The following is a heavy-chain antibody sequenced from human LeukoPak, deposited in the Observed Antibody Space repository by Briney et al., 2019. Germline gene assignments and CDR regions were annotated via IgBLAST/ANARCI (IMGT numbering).Heavy chain of an antibody. J-gene: IGHJ4*02. CDR3: ARDKCTNGVCPYFDY. CDR1: GGTFSSYA. V-gene: IGHV1-69*01. CDR2: IIPIFGTA. D-gene: IGHD2-8*01. Sequence: SVKVSCKASGGTFSSYAISWVRQAPGQGLEWMGGIIPIFGTANYAQRFQGRVTITADESTSTAYMELSSLRSEDTAVYYCARDKCTNGVCPYFDYWGQGTLVTVSS.